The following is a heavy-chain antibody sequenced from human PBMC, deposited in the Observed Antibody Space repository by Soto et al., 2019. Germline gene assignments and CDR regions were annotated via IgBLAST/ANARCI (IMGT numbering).Heavy chain of an antibody. CDR1: GYTFTSYG. V-gene: IGHV1-18*01. D-gene: IGHD6-19*01. CDR2: ISAYNGNT. CDR3: ARVEQWLVLGYYYYYRDV. J-gene: IGHJ6*03. Sequence: ASVKVSCKASGYTFTSYGISWVRQAPGQGLEWMGWISAYNGNTNYAQKLQGRVTMTTDTSTSTAYMELRSLRSDDTAVYYCARVEQWLVLGYYYYYRDVWGKWTTVTGSS.